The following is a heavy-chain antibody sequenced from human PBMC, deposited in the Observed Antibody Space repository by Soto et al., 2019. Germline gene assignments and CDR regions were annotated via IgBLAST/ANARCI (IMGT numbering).Heavy chain of an antibody. CDR2: INHSGST. CDR3: ARGPRITIFGVVPYYFDY. V-gene: IGHV4-34*01. Sequence: SSETLSLTCVVYNGSFSGYYWSWIRQPPGKGLEWIGEINHSGSTNYNPSLKSRVTISVDTSKNQFSLKLSSVTAADTAVYYCARGPRITIFGVVPYYFDYWGQGTLVTVSS. D-gene: IGHD3-3*01. J-gene: IGHJ4*02. CDR1: NGSFSGYY.